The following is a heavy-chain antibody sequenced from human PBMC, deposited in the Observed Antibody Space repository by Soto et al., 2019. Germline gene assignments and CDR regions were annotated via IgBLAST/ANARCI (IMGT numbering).Heavy chain of an antibody. J-gene: IGHJ1*01. CDR3: ARATEWSPQL. D-gene: IGHD2-8*01. CDR1: GFTSRSFW. Sequence: PGGSLRLSCAASGFTSRSFWMHWFRQAPGKGLLWVSRINGDGSSTSYADSVRGRFTISRDNAKNTLILQMNSLRVEDSAVYYCARATEWSPQLWGQGTLVTVSS. CDR2: INGDGSST. V-gene: IGHV3-74*01.